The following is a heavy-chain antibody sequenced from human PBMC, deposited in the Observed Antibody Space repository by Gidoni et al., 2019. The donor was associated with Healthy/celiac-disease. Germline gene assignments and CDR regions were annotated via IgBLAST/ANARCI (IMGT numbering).Heavy chain of an antibody. CDR3: ARGAPGDFWSGYYGAFDI. J-gene: IGHJ3*02. D-gene: IGHD3-3*01. Sequence: QVQLQESGPGLVKLSETLSLTCTVSGGSISSYSWSWIRQPPGKGLEWIGYIYYSGSTNYNPSLKSRVTISVDTAKNQFSLKLSSVTAADTAVYYCARGAPGDFWSGYYGAFDIWGQGTMVTVSS. V-gene: IGHV4-59*01. CDR2: IYYSGST. CDR1: GGSISSYS.